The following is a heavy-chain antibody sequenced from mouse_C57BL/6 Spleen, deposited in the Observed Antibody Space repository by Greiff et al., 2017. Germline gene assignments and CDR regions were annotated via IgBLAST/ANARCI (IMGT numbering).Heavy chain of an antibody. CDR1: GYTFTDYD. CDR2: INRGGGNT. CDR3: ARGGFYSSQAAMDY. J-gene: IGHJ4*01. D-gene: IGHD2-5*01. Sequence: EVQRQESGPGLVKPGASLKISCEASGYTFTDYDMTWVKQTPGKRLEWIAYINRGGGNTYYTENVKGQFTITVDKATSTVYMQMSSLKSEDTAVYYCARGGFYSSQAAMDYWGQGTLVTVS. V-gene: IGHV5-12-1*01.